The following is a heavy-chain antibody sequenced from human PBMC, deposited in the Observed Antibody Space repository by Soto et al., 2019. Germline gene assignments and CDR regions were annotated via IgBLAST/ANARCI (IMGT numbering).Heavy chain of an antibody. CDR2: VYWDDDK. CDR1: GFSLSTSGVG. V-gene: IGHV2-5*02. D-gene: IGHD1-26*01. J-gene: IGHJ3*02. Sequence: QITLKESGPPLVKPTQTLTLTCTFSGFSLSTSGVGVGWIRQPPGKALEWLALVYWDDDKRYSPSLKSRLTITKDTSKNQVVLTMTNMDPVDTATYYCAHRRLYSWTSDIWGQGTMVTVSS. CDR3: AHRRLYSWTSDI.